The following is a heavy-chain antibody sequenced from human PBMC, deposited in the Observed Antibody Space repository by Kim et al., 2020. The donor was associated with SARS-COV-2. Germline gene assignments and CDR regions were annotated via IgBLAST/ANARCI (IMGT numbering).Heavy chain of an antibody. D-gene: IGHD3-16*01. CDR3: ARDLLGYDYVWGSYPGYMDV. V-gene: IGHV3-11*01. Sequence: GGSLRLSCAASGFTFSDYYMSWIRQAPGKGLEWVSYISSSGSTIYYADSVKGRFTISRDNAKNSLYLQMNSLRAEDTAVYYCARDLLGYDYVWGSYPGYMDVWGKGTTVTVSS. CDR2: ISSSGSTI. J-gene: IGHJ6*03. CDR1: GFTFSDYY.